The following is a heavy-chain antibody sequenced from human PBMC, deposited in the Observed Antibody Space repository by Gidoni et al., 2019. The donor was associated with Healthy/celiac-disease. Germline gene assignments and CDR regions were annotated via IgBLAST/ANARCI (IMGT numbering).Heavy chain of an antibody. CDR3: AKDQVTMISAKYYFDY. J-gene: IGHJ4*02. D-gene: IGHD3-22*01. V-gene: IGHV3-23*01. CDR1: GFTVSSYA. CDR2: ISGSGGST. Sequence: EVQLLESGGGLVQPGGSLRLSCAASGFTVSSYAMSWVRQAPGKGLEWVSAISGSGGSTYYADSVKGRFTISRDNSKNTLYLQMNSLRAEDTAVYYCAKDQVTMISAKYYFDYWGQGTLVTVSS.